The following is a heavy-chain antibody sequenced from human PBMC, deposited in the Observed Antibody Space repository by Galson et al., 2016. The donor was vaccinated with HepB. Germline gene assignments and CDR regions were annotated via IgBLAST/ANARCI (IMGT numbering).Heavy chain of an antibody. CDR1: GFTFDSYA. Sequence: SLRLSCAASGFTFDSYAMNWVRQAPGKGLEWVSAVLASGLSTYYAASVKGRFTISRDKSKNTLSLQMDSLRAEDTAVYYCAKGSSGYYYVSDHWGQGTLVTVSS. CDR3: AKGSSGYYYVSDH. CDR2: VLASGLST. J-gene: IGHJ4*02. V-gene: IGHV3-23*01. D-gene: IGHD3-22*01.